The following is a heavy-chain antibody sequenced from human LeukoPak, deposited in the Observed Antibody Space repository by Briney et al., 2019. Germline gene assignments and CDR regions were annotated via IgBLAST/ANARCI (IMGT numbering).Heavy chain of an antibody. CDR1: GFTFGDYA. Sequence: GRSLGLSCTASGFTFGDYAMSWVRQAPGKGLEWVGFIRSKTHGGTTEYAASVKGRFTISRDDSKSIAYLQMNSLKTEDSAVYYCTRPTGYCSSTSCQGVHSYFDYWGQGTLVTVSS. CDR2: IRSKTHGGTT. D-gene: IGHD2-2*01. V-gene: IGHV3-49*04. CDR3: TRPTGYCSSTSCQGVHSYFDY. J-gene: IGHJ4*02.